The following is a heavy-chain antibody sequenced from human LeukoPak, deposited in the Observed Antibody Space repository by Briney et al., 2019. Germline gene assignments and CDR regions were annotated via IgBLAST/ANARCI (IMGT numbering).Heavy chain of an antibody. Sequence: PSETLSLTCTVSGGSISSSSYYWGWIRQPPGKGLEWIGYIYYSGSTNCNPALKSRVTMSVDTSKNQFSLKLSSVTAADTAVYYCARDKGEYYDSSGYLDYWGQGTLVTVSS. CDR2: IYYSGST. V-gene: IGHV4-61*05. D-gene: IGHD3-22*01. J-gene: IGHJ4*02. CDR1: GGSISSSSYY. CDR3: ARDKGEYYDSSGYLDY.